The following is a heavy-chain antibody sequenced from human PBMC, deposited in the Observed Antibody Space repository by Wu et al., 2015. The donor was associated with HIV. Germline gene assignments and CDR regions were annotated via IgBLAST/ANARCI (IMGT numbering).Heavy chain of an antibody. Sequence: QVHLVQSGAEVRKPGASVKVSCKTSGYTFTGYHMHWVRQAPGQGLEWMGWINPNSSDTDYGQKFQGRVTLTRDTATKTAYMELNSLTSDDTAMYYCERDYYDSRGSVVREDLWGQGTLIIVSS. CDR2: INPNSSDT. V-gene: IGHV1-2*02. J-gene: IGHJ4*02. CDR1: GYTFTGYH. CDR3: ERDYYDSRGSVVREDL. D-gene: IGHD3-22*01.